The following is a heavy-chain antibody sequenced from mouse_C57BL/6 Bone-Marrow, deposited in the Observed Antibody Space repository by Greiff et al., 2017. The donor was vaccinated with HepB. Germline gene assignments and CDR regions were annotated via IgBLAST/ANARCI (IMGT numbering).Heavy chain of an antibody. V-gene: IGHV1-84*01. Sequence: QLQQSGPELVKPGASVKISCKASGYTFTDYYINWVKQRPGQGLEWIGWIYPGSGNTKYNEKFKGKATLTVDTSSSTAYMQLSSLTSEDSAVYFCARREGYGNYGGYWYFDVWGTGTAVTVSS. CDR2: IYPGSGNT. CDR1: GYTFTDYY. J-gene: IGHJ1*03. D-gene: IGHD2-1*01. CDR3: ARREGYGNYGGYWYFDV.